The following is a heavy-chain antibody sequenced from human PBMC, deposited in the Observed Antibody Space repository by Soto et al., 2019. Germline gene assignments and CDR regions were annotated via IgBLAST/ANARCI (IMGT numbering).Heavy chain of an antibody. CDR1: GFTFSSYA. V-gene: IGHV3-23*01. CDR2: ISGSGGST. J-gene: IGHJ5*02. Sequence: PSETLRLSCAASGFTFSSYAMSWVRQAPGKGLEWVSAISGSGGSTYYADSVKGRFTISRDNSKNTLYLQMNSLRAEDTAVYYCAXEGPNSYSSGRARWFDPWGQGTLVTVSS. D-gene: IGHD6-19*01. CDR3: AXEGPNSYSSGRARWFDP.